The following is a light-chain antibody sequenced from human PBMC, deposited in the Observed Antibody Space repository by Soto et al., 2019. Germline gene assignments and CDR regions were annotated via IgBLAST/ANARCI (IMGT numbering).Light chain of an antibody. J-gene: IGKJ5*01. CDR2: KVS. CDR1: QSLVYSDGNTY. CDR3: MQGTYWPIT. Sequence: VVMTQSPLSLPVTLGQPASISCRSSQSLVYSDGNTYLNWFQQRPGQSPRRIFYKVSNRDSGVPDRFSGSGSGTDFTLKIRRVAAEDVGVYYCMQGTYWPITFGQGTRLEIK. V-gene: IGKV2-30*01.